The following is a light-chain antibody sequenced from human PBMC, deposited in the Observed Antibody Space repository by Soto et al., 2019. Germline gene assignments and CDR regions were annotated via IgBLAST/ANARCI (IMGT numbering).Light chain of an antibody. CDR2: GAF. CDR1: QSVSSNY. Sequence: EIVLTQSPGTLSLSPGERATFSCRASQSVSSNYLAWYQQKPGQAPRLLIYGAFKRATGVPDRFSGSGSGTDFTLTISSLEPEDFAVFYCQQYGSSPFTFGPGTKVDIK. J-gene: IGKJ3*01. CDR3: QQYGSSPFT. V-gene: IGKV3-20*01.